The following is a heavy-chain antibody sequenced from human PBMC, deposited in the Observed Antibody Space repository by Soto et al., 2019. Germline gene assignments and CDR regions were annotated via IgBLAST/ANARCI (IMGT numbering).Heavy chain of an antibody. Sequence: ASVKVSCKASGYTFTSYYMHWVRQAPGQGLEWMGIINPSGGSTSYAQKFQGRVTMTRDTSTSTVYMELSSLRSEDTAVYYCARDTLTWKRGYSHGYLLYWGQGTLVTVSS. J-gene: IGHJ4*02. CDR3: ARDTLTWKRGYSHGYLLY. CDR1: GYTFTSYY. V-gene: IGHV1-46*01. CDR2: INPSGGST. D-gene: IGHD5-18*01.